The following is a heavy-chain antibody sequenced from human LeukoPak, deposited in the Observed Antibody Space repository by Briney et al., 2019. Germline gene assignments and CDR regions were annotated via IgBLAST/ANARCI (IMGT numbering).Heavy chain of an antibody. V-gene: IGHV3-23*01. CDR3: ASQWLVLGAFDY. D-gene: IGHD6-19*01. Sequence: GGSLRLSCAASAFTFSNYAMSWVRQAPGKGLEWVSTISGSGGSTYYADSVKGRFAISRDNSKNTLYLQMNSLRAEDTAVYYCASQWLVLGAFDYWGQGTLVTVSS. CDR2: ISGSGGST. J-gene: IGHJ4*02. CDR1: AFTFSNYA.